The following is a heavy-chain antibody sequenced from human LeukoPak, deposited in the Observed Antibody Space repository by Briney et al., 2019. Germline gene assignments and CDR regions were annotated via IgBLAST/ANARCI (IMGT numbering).Heavy chain of an antibody. J-gene: IGHJ4*02. CDR3: AKGKPGRFLEWLLFDH. CDR1: GFTFSSYA. Sequence: GGSLRLSCVASGFTFSSYAMSWVRQAPGKGLEWVSTISGSGGNTYFADSVKGRFTISRDNSKNTLYLQMDSLRADDTAVYYCAKGKPGRFLEWLLFDHWGQGTLVTVSS. CDR2: ISGSGGNT. D-gene: IGHD3-3*01. V-gene: IGHV3-23*01.